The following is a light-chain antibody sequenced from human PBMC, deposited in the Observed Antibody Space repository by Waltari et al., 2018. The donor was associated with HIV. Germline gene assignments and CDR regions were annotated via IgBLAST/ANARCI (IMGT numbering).Light chain of an antibody. CDR1: QSISDW. CDR3: QHYNSYSYT. V-gene: IGKV1-5*03. CDR2: KTS. J-gene: IGKJ2*01. Sequence: DIQMTQSPSTLSASVGDRVTITCRASQSISDWLAWYQQKPGKAPNLLIYKTSSLESGVPSRFSGSGSGTEFTLTISSLQPDDSATYFCQHYNSYSYTFGQGTQLDIK.